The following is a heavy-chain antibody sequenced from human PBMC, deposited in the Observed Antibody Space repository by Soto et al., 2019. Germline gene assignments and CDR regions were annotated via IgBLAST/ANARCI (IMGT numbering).Heavy chain of an antibody. CDR2: IYYSGST. Sequence: PSETLSLTCTVSGGSISSSSYYWGWIRQPPGKGLAWIGSIYYSGSTYYNPSLKSRVTISVDTSKNQFSLKLSSVTAADTAVYYCASHEIQLWSHTIDYWGQGTLVTVSS. D-gene: IGHD5-18*01. V-gene: IGHV4-39*01. CDR1: GGSISSSSYY. CDR3: ASHEIQLWSHTIDY. J-gene: IGHJ4*02.